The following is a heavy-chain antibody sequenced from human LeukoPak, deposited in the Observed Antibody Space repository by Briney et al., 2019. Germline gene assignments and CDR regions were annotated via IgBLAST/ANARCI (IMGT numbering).Heavy chain of an antibody. CDR1: GFTFTSYA. CDR3: ARDIRASGSYGWFGP. J-gene: IGHJ5*02. Sequence: GGSLRLSCAASGFTFTSYAMAWVRQAPGKGLDWVSSISSSGANTYSADSVRGRFTISRDSSKNTLYLQMNSLRADDTAVYYCARDIRASGSYGWFGPWGQGTLVTVSS. V-gene: IGHV3-23*01. D-gene: IGHD3-10*01. CDR2: ISSSGANT.